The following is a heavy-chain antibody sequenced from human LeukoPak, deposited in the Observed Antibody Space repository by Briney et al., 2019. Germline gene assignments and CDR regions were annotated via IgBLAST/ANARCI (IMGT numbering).Heavy chain of an antibody. Sequence: GGSLRLSCAASGFTFSSYEMNWVRQAPGKGLEWVSYISSSGSTIYYADSVKGRFTISRDNAKNSLYLQMNSLRAEDTAVYYCASTYCSSTSCQKDYWGQGTLVTVSS. CDR3: ASTYCSSTSCQKDY. CDR2: ISSSGSTI. CDR1: GFTFSSYE. D-gene: IGHD2-2*01. V-gene: IGHV3-48*03. J-gene: IGHJ4*02.